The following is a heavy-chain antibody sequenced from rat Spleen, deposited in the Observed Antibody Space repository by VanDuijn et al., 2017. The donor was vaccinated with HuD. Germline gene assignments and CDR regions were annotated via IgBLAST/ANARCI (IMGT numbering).Heavy chain of an antibody. CDR1: GFTFSNYD. CDR3: ARGYYYDGRDYFDY. D-gene: IGHD1-12*02. Sequence: EVQLVESGGGLVQPGRSLKLSCAASGFTFSNYDMAWVRQAPTKGLEWVASISPSGGSTYYRDSVKGRFTVSRDNAKSTLYLQMDSLRSEDTATYYCARGYYYDGRDYFDYWGQGVMVTVSS. J-gene: IGHJ2*01. V-gene: IGHV5-25*01. CDR2: ISPSGGST.